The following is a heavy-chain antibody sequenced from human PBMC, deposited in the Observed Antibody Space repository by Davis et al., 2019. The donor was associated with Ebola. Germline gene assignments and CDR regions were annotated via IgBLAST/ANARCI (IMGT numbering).Heavy chain of an antibody. CDR1: GFTFDDYA. J-gene: IGHJ6*02. Sequence: SLKISCAASGFTFDDYAMHWVRQAPGKGLEWVSGISWNSGSIGYADSVKGRFTISRDNAKNSLYLQMNSLRAEDTAVYYCAKDQRYYGSGTVFPRGGTDVWGQGTTVTVSS. V-gene: IGHV3-9*01. D-gene: IGHD3-10*01. CDR3: AKDQRYYGSGTVFPRGGTDV. CDR2: ISWNSGSI.